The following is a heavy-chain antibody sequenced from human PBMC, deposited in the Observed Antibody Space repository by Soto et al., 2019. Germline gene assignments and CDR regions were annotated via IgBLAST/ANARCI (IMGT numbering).Heavy chain of an antibody. CDR1: GGSISSGGYY. CDR3: ARDRRYSYYIDY. V-gene: IGHV4-31*03. D-gene: IGHD5-18*01. CDR2: IYYSGST. J-gene: IGHJ4*02. Sequence: SETLSLTCTVSGGSISSGGYYWSWIRQHPGKGLEWIGYIYYSGSTYYNPSLKSRVTISVDTSKNQFSLKLSSVTAADTAVYYCARDRRYSYYIDYWGQRTLVTVSS.